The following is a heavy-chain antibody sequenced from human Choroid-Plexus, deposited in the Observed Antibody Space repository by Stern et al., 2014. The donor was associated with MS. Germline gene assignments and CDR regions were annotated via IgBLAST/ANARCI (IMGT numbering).Heavy chain of an antibody. J-gene: IGHJ4*02. V-gene: IGHV4-59*01. CDR2: TYYNGDT. Sequence: QVQLQESGPGLVKPSETLSLTCSVSGDSIGTYYWTWIRQPPGKRLEWIGHTYYNGDTNYNPSLRSRVTMSVDTSKNQFSLRLNSLTAADTAVYFCARGGSGYYWYFDYWGQGTPVTVSS. D-gene: IGHD3-3*01. CDR1: GDSIGTYY. CDR3: ARGGSGYYWYFDY.